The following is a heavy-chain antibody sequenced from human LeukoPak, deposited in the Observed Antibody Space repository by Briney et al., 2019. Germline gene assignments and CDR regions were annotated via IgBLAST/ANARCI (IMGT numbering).Heavy chain of an antibody. V-gene: IGHV3-66*01. CDR3: ARVDSGWYEGWFDP. CDR1: GFTVSSNY. CDR2: IYSGGST. J-gene: IGHJ5*02. D-gene: IGHD6-19*01. Sequence: GGSLGLSCAASGFTVSSNYMSWVRQAPGEGLEWVSVIYSGGSTYYADSVKGRFTISRDNSKNTLYLQMNSLRAEDTAVYYCARVDSGWYEGWFDPWGQGTLVTVSS.